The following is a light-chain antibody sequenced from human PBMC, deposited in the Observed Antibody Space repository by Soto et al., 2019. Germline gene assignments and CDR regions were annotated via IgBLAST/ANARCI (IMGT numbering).Light chain of an antibody. CDR3: QQYNGYSRT. Sequence: IQMTQSPSSLSASLGDRVTITCRASQAIGTDLGWYQQKPGKAPKRLIYAASSLQSGAPPRFSGSGSGTEFTLTISSMQPDDFATFYCQQYNGYSRTFGQGTKVDIK. CDR2: AAS. V-gene: IGKV1-17*01. J-gene: IGKJ1*01. CDR1: QAIGTD.